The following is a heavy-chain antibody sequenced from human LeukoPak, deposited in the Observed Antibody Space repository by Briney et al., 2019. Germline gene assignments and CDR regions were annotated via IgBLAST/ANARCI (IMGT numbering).Heavy chain of an antibody. D-gene: IGHD2-2*01. J-gene: IGHJ4*02. CDR2: ISYSGTT. Sequence: PSETLSLTCTVSGGSLSSTIYYWGWIRQPPGKGLEWIGTISYSGTTYYNPSLKSRVTISVDTAKNQISLKLSSVTAADTAVYYCARATPMGHPNDSTRLFDYWGQGTLVTVSS. CDR1: GGSLSSTIYY. CDR3: ARATPMGHPNDSTRLFDY. V-gene: IGHV4-39*07.